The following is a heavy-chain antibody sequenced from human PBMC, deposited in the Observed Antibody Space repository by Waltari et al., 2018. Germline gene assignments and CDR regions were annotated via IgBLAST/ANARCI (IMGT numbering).Heavy chain of an antibody. Sequence: QVQLQESGPGLVKPSETLSLTCTVSGYSISSGYYWGWIRQPPGKGLEWIGSIYHSGSTYYNPSLKSRVTISVDTSKNQFSLKLSSVTAADTAVYYCARGYSSSSIFDPWGLGTLVTVSS. J-gene: IGHJ5*02. V-gene: IGHV4-38-2*02. CDR3: ARGYSSSSIFDP. CDR2: IYHSGST. D-gene: IGHD6-13*01. CDR1: GYSISSGYY.